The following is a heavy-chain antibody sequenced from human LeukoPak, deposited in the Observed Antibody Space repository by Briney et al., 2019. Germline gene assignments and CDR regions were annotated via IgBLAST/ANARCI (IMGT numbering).Heavy chain of an antibody. CDR1: GGTFSSYA. D-gene: IGHD3-22*01. CDR2: IIPIFGTA. J-gene: IGHJ4*02. V-gene: IGHV1-69*05. CDR3: ARHVGYYYDSSGYGFFDY. Sequence: SVKVSCKASGGTFSSYAISWVRQAPGQGLEWMGRIIPIFGTANYAQKFQGRVTITTDESTSTAYIELSSLRSEDAAVYYCARHVGYYYDSSGYGFFDYWGQGTLVTVSS.